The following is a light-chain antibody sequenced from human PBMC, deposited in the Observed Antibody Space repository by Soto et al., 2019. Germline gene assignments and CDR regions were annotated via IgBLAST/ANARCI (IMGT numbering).Light chain of an antibody. V-gene: IGKV3-20*01. CDR2: GAS. J-gene: IGKJ3*01. CDR1: QSVSSND. Sequence: EIVLTQSPGTLSLSPGERATLSCRASQSVSSNDLAWYQQKPGQAPRLLIFGASSRDTGISDRFSGSGSGTDFTLTISRLEPEDSAVYYCQQYGTSRVTFGPGTKVDIK. CDR3: QQYGTSRVT.